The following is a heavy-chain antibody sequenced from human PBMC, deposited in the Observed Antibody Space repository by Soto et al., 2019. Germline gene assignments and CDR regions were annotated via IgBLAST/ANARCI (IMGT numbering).Heavy chain of an antibody. J-gene: IGHJ6*02. D-gene: IGHD2-2*01. CDR1: GFTFSSYA. Sequence: GGSLRLSCAASGFTFSSYAMHWVRQAPGKGLEWVAVISYDGSNKYYADSVKGRFTISRDNSKNTLYLQMNSLRAEDTAVYYCARDLFFAVPAAMQGYYYYGMDVWGQGTTVTVSS. CDR2: ISYDGSNK. CDR3: ARDLFFAVPAAMQGYYYYGMDV. V-gene: IGHV3-30-3*01.